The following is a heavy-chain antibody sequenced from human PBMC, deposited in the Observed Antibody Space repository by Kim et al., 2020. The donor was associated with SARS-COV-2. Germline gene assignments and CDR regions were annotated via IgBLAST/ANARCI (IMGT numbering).Heavy chain of an antibody. CDR1: GFTFSNAW. V-gene: IGHV3-15*01. Sequence: GGSLRLSCAASGFTFSNAWMSWVRQAPGKGLEWVGRIKSKTDGGTTDYAAPVKGRFTISRDDSKNTLYLQMNSLKTEDTAVYYCTSMGGGSWYYYYYGMDVWGQGTTVTVSS. CDR2: IKSKTDGGTT. D-gene: IGHD6-13*01. J-gene: IGHJ6*02. CDR3: TSMGGGSWYYYYYGMDV.